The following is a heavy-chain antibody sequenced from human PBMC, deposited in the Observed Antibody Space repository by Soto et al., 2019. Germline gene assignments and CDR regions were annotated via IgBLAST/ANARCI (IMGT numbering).Heavy chain of an antibody. J-gene: IGHJ6*03. CDR3: ARAGGSGFYCFYYMDV. CDR2: ISSSSSYI. V-gene: IGHV3-21*01. Sequence: EVQLVESGGGLVKPGGSLRLSCAASGFTFSSYSMNWVRQAPGKGLEWVSSISSSSSYIYYADSVKGRFTISRDNAKNSRYLQTNSLKAEDPAVSYCARAGGSGFYCFYYMDVWGKGTTVTVSS. D-gene: IGHD5-12*01. CDR1: GFTFSSYS.